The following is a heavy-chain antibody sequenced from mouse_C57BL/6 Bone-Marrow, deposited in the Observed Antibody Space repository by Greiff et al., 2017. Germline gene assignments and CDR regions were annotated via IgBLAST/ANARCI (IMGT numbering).Heavy chain of an antibody. J-gene: IGHJ3*01. CDR3: ARERVYYGYDEGFAY. CDR1: GYTFTSYD. CDR2: IYPRDGST. Sequence: VQLQQSGPELVKPGASVKLSCKASGYTFTSYDINWVKQRPGQGLEWIGWIYPRDGSTKYNEKFKGKATLTVDTSSSTAYMELHSLTSEDSAVYCCARERVYYGYDEGFAYWGQGTLVTVSA. D-gene: IGHD2-2*01. V-gene: IGHV1-85*01.